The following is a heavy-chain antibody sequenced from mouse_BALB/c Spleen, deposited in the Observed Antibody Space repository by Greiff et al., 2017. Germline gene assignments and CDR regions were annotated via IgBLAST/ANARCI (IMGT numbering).Heavy chain of an antibody. CDR3: AREGYGNLAY. J-gene: IGHJ3*01. CDR2: IYPGDGDT. D-gene: IGHD2-10*02. CDR1: GYAFSSSW. Sequence: VQLQQSGPELVKPGASVKISCKASGYAFSSSWMNWVKQRPGQGLEWIGRIYPGDGDTNYNGKFKGKATLTADKSSSTAYMQLSSLTSVDSAVYYCAREGYGNLAYWGQGTLVTVSA. V-gene: IGHV1-82*01.